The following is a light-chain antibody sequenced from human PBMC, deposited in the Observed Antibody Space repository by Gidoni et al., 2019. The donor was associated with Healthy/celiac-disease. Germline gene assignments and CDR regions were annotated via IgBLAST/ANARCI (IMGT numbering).Light chain of an antibody. CDR1: QSVSSSY. V-gene: IGKV3-20*01. J-gene: IGKJ1*01. CDR3: QQYGSSPPWT. CDR2: GAS. Sequence: PGTLSLSPGERATLSCRASQSVSSSYLAWYQQKPGQAPRLLIYGASSRATGIPDRVSGSGSGTDFTLTISRLEPEDFAVYYCQQYGSSPPWTFGQGTKVEIK.